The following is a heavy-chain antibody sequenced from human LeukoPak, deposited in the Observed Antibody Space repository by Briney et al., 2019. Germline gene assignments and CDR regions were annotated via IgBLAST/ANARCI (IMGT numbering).Heavy chain of an antibody. D-gene: IGHD2-15*01. CDR2: VSSGGST. CDR1: GFTVSSYY. J-gene: IGHJ4*02. CDR3: AISSGGPYYFDF. Sequence: PGGSLRLSCAASGFTVSSYYMSWVRQAPGKGLEWVSVVSSGGSTYYADSVKGRFTLSRDNSKNTLYLQMNTLRAGDTAVYYCAISSGGPYYFDFWGQGTLVTVSS. V-gene: IGHV3-53*01.